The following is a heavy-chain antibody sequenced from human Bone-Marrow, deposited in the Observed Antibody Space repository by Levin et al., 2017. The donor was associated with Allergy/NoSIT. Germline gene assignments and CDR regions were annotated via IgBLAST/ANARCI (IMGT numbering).Heavy chain of an antibody. CDR3: AREGDIAAAGRGYYYGMDV. CDR2: ISSSSSYI. Sequence: GGSLRLSCAASGFTFSSYSMNWVRQAPGKGLEWVSSISSSSSYIYYADSVKGRFTISRDNAKNSLYLQMNSLRAEDTAVYYCAREGDIAAAGRGYYYGMDVWGQGTTVTVSS. CDR1: GFTFSSYS. D-gene: IGHD6-13*01. V-gene: IGHV3-21*01. J-gene: IGHJ6*02.